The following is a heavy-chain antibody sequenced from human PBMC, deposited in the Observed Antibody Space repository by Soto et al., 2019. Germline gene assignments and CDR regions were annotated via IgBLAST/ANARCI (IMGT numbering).Heavy chain of an antibody. CDR3: ARGRAGFYDGTFDY. V-gene: IGHV6-1*01. D-gene: IGHD3-22*01. CDR2: TRYRSKWYS. CDR1: RDSVSSNTAA. J-gene: IGHJ4*02. Sequence: SQTLSLTCAISRDSVSSNTAARNWIRQSPQRGLERLGGTRYRSKWYSDYAVPVKSRITINPDTSKNQFSLQLNSVTADDTAVYSCARGRAGFYDGTFDYWGQGTLVSVCS.